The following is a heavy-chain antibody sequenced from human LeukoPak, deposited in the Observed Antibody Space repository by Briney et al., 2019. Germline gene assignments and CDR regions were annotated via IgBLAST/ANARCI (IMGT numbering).Heavy chain of an antibody. CDR1: GGSVSTDLYH. V-gene: IGHV4-61*03. Sequence: KASETLSLTCSVSGGSVSTDLYHWSWIRQSPGGGREWIGHVSDTGNTNYNPSLNSRVTISLDTSKNNFSLKLTSVTAADTAVYYCATFRVRYEASGYPAEYFRHWGQGTLITVSS. D-gene: IGHD3-22*01. CDR2: VSDTGNT. CDR3: ATFRVRYEASGYPAEYFRH. J-gene: IGHJ1*01.